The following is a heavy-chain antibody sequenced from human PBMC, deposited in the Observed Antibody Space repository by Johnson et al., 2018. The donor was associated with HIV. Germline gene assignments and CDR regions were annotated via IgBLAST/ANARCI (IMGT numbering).Heavy chain of an antibody. CDR2: IGFDGTNK. J-gene: IGHJ3*02. Sequence: QVQLVESGGGVVQPGRSLRLSCAASGFIFSCYAIHWVRQAPGKGLQWVAVIGFDGTNKYYADSLKGRFTISRDYSKNTLYLQMNSLRVEDTAMYYCARGPILEWLSGDAFDMWGQGTMVTVSS. V-gene: IGHV3-30*04. CDR3: ARGPILEWLSGDAFDM. D-gene: IGHD3-3*01. CDR1: GFIFSCYA.